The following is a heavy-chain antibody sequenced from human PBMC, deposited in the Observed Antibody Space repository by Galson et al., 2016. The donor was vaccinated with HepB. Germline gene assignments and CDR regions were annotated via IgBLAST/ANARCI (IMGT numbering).Heavy chain of an antibody. V-gene: IGHV3-33*01. CDR3: VRLDYSYCFVF. Sequence: SLRLSCAASGFTFRTYGMHWVRQAPGKGLEWVAVIWYDGSNQYYADSVKGRFTISRDNSKNTLYLQMNSLRVEDTAVYYCVRLDYSYCFVFWGQGALVTVSS. D-gene: IGHD4-11*01. CDR1: GFTFRTYG. CDR2: IWYDGSNQ. J-gene: IGHJ4*02.